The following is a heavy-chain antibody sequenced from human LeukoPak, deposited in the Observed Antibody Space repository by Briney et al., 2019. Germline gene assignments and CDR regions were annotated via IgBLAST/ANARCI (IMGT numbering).Heavy chain of an antibody. CDR3: ARSYDVLTGYYYVPFDY. V-gene: IGHV3-30-3*01. Sequence: PGGSLRLSCAASGFTFSSYAMHWVRQAPGKGLEWVAVISYDGSNKYYADSVKGRFTISRDNSKNTLYLQMNSLRAEDTAVYYCARSYDVLTGYYYVPFDYWGQGTLVTVSS. J-gene: IGHJ4*02. D-gene: IGHD3-9*01. CDR2: ISYDGSNK. CDR1: GFTFSSYA.